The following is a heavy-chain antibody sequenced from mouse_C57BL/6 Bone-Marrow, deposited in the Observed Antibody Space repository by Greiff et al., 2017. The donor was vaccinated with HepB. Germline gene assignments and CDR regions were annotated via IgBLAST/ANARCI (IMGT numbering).Heavy chain of an antibody. CDR2: IDPNSGST. Sequence: QVQLQQPGAELVKPGASVKLSCKASGYTFTSYWMHWVKQRPGQGLEWIGMIDPNSGSTNYNEKFKSKATLTVDKSSSTAYMQLSSLTSEDSAVYYCAGLRRWAWFAYWGQGTLVTVSA. CDR3: AGLRRWAWFAY. D-gene: IGHD2-12*01. V-gene: IGHV1-64*01. J-gene: IGHJ3*01. CDR1: GYTFTSYW.